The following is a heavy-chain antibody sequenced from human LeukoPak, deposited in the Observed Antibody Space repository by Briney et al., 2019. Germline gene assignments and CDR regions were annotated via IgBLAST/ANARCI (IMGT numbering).Heavy chain of an antibody. V-gene: IGHV4-31*03. CDR1: GGSISSGGYY. J-gene: IGHJ5*02. CDR3: ARGLLEWLFYTNWFDP. D-gene: IGHD3-3*01. CDR2: IYYSGST. Sequence: SQTLSLTCTVSGGSISSGGYYWSWIRQHPGKGLEWIGYIYYSGSTYYNPSLKSRVTISVDTSKNQFSLKLSSVTAADTAVYYCARGLLEWLFYTNWFDPWGQGTLVTVSS.